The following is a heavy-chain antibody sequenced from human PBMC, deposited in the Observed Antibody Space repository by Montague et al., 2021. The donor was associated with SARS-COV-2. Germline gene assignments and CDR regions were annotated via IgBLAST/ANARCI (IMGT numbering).Heavy chain of an antibody. D-gene: IGHD6-25*01. V-gene: IGHV4-30-2*01. CDR2: IFHSGST. J-gene: IGHJ5*02. CDR1: GGSISNSDYS. Sequence: TLSLTCTVSGGSISNSDYSWNWIRQPPGKGLEWIGYIFHSGSTYYSPSLKSRVTISVDRSKNQFSLNLSSVTAADTAIYYCARGQRLGNWFDPWGQGALSPSPQ. CDR3: ARGQRLGNWFDP.